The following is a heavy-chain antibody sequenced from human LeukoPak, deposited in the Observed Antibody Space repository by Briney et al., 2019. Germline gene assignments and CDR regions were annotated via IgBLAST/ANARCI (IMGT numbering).Heavy chain of an antibody. J-gene: IGHJ4*02. V-gene: IGHV4-34*01. CDR3: AIRPYDFWSGYQYYFDY. CDR2: INHSGST. D-gene: IGHD3-3*01. Sequence: SETLSLTCAVYGGSFSGYYWSWIRQPPGKGPEWIGEINHSGSTNYNPSLKSRVTISVDTSKNQFSLKLSSVTAADTAVYYCAIRPYDFWSGYQYYFDYWGQGTLVTVSS. CDR1: GGSFSGYY.